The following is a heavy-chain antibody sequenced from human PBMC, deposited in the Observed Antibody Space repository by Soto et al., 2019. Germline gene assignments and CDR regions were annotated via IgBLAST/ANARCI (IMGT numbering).Heavy chain of an antibody. CDR3: AKALLFVLRYFDSLLNELAFDI. V-gene: IGHV3-23*01. J-gene: IGHJ3*02. CDR2: ISGSGGST. CDR1: GFTFSSYA. D-gene: IGHD3-9*01. Sequence: GGSLRLSCAASGFTFSSYAMSWVRQAPGKGLEWVSAISGSGGSTYYADSVKGRFTISRDNSKNTLYLQMNSLRAEDTAVYYCAKALLFVLRYFDSLLNELAFDIWGQGTRGTV.